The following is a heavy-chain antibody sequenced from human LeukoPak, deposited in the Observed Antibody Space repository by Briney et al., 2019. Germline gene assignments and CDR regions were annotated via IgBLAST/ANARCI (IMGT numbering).Heavy chain of an antibody. D-gene: IGHD3-9*01. CDR3: AKSARVVEYYDILTGYSAPDY. J-gene: IGHJ4*02. V-gene: IGHV3-23*01. CDR1: GFTFSSYW. Sequence: GGSLRLSCAASGFTFSSYWMSWVRQAPGKGLEWVSAISGSGGSTYYADSVKGRFTISRDNSKNTLYLQMNSLRAEDTAVYYCAKSARVVEYYDILTGYSAPDYWGQGTLVTVSS. CDR2: ISGSGGST.